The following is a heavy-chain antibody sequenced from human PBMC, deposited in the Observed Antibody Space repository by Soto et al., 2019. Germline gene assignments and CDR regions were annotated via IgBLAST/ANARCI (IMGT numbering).Heavy chain of an antibody. Sequence: EVQLVESGGGFVQPGGSLRLSCAASGFTFSSFEMNWVRQVPGKGLEWLSYISFRGTTTYYADSVRGRFIISRDNARNSLYLQMYSRGVEDTAIYYCVRDNSHVIVTPFDLWGQGTQVTVSS. J-gene: IGHJ4*02. D-gene: IGHD2-21*01. CDR3: VRDNSHVIVTPFDL. V-gene: IGHV3-48*03. CDR1: GFTFSSFE. CDR2: ISFRGTTT.